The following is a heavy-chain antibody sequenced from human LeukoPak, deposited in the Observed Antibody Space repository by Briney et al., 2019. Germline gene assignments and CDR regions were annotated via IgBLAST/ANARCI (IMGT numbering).Heavy chain of an antibody. Sequence: SETLSLTCTVSGGSISSYYWSWIRQPPGKGLEWIGYIYYSGSTNYNPSLKSRVTISVDTSKNQFSLKLSSVTAADTAVYYCARRLAVARTGAFDIWGQGTMVTVSS. V-gene: IGHV4-59*08. D-gene: IGHD6-19*01. J-gene: IGHJ3*02. CDR2: IYYSGST. CDR1: GGSISSYY. CDR3: ARRLAVARTGAFDI.